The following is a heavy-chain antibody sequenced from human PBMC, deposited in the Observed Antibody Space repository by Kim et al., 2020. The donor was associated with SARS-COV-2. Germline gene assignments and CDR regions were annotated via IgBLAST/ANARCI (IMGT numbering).Heavy chain of an antibody. V-gene: IGHV3-21*01. CDR1: GFTFSSYS. J-gene: IGHJ4*02. D-gene: IGHD2-8*01. CDR3: ARDSNGYNTKAFDY. CDR2: ISSSSSYI. Sequence: GGSLRLSCAASGFTFSSYSMNWVRQAPGKGLEWVSSISSSSSYIYYADSVKGRFTISRDNAKNSLYLQMNSLRAEDTAVYYCARDSNGYNTKAFDYWGQGTLGTVSS.